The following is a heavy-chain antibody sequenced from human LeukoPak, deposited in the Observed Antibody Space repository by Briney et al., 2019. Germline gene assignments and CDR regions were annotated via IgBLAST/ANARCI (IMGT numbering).Heavy chain of an antibody. Sequence: PSETLSLTCAVYGGSFSGYYWSWIRQPPGKGLEWIGEINHSGSTNYNPSLKSRVTISVDTSKDQFSLKLSSVTAADTAVYYCARGRDDYYGSGRGFDPWGQGTLVTVSS. D-gene: IGHD3-10*01. V-gene: IGHV4-34*01. CDR2: INHSGST. CDR1: GGSFSGYY. CDR3: ARGRDDYYGSGRGFDP. J-gene: IGHJ5*02.